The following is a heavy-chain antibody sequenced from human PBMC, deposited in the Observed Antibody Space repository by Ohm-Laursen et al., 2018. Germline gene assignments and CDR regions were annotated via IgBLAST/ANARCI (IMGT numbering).Heavy chain of an antibody. J-gene: IGHJ5*02. CDR2: LGSTITI. D-gene: IGHD5-24*01. CDR1: GFTFSNCA. V-gene: IGHV3-23*01. Sequence: SLRLSCAASGFTFSNCAMSWVRQAPGKGLEWVSALGSTITIYYSDSVKGRFTISRDNSKSTLYLQMNSLRAEDTAVYYCARDSVEMATIGVWFDPWGQGTLVTVSS. CDR3: ARDSVEMATIGVWFDP.